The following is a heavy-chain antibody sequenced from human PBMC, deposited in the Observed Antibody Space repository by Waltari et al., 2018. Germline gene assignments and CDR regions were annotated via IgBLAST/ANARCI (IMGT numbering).Heavy chain of an antibody. J-gene: IGHJ4*02. D-gene: IGHD6-19*01. CDR1: GGSISSSSYY. Sequence: QLQLQESGTGLVKPSETLSLTCTVSGGSISSSSYYWGWIRQPPGKGLEWIGSIYYTGRTYYTPSLRIRVTISVAPSKNQFSLKLSSVTAADTAVYYCARALSSGWYSHSFDYWGQGTLVTVSS. CDR3: ARALSSGWYSHSFDY. CDR2: IYYTGRT. V-gene: IGHV4-39*01.